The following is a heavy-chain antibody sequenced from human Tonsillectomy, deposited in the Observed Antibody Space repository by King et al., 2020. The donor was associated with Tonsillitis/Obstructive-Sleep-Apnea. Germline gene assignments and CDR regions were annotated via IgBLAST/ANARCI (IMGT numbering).Heavy chain of an antibody. CDR3: ARTDWTYGSSGYPFQH. J-gene: IGHJ1*01. V-gene: IGHV3-33*01. D-gene: IGHD3-22*01. Sequence: VQLVESGGGVVQPGRSLRLSCAASGFTFSSYGMHWVRQAPGKGLEWVAVIWYDGSNKYYADSVKGRFTISRDNSKNTLYLQMNSLRAEDTAVSYCARTDWTYGSSGYPFQHWGQGTLVTVSS. CDR1: GFTFSSYG. CDR2: IWYDGSNK.